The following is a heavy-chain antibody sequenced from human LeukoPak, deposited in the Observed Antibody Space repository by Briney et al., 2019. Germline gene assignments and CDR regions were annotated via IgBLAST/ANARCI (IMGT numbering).Heavy chain of an antibody. V-gene: IGHV7-4-1*02. J-gene: IGHJ4*02. CDR1: GGTFSRYV. CDR3: ARDRYYDILTGYLYYFDY. Sequence: ASVKVSCKASGGTFSRYVINWVRQAPGQGLEWMGWINTNTGNPTYAQGFTGRFVFSLDTSVSTAYLQISSLKAEDTAVYYCARDRYYDILTGYLYYFDYWGQGTLVTVSS. D-gene: IGHD3-9*01. CDR2: INTNTGNP.